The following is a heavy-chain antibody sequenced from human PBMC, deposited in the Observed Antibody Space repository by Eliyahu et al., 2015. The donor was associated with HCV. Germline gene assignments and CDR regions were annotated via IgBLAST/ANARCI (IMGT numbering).Heavy chain of an antibody. V-gene: IGHV1-3*04. CDR2: INTGTGXT. Sequence: QVQLVQSGAELKKPGASVKVSCXXSGYTFTSNNIHWVRQAPGQRLEWMGWINTGTGXTKYSQKFQGRVTITRDTSASTAYMELSSLRSEDTAVYYCARGTGNAPGYWGQGTLVTVSS. CDR3: ARGTGNAPGY. J-gene: IGHJ4*02. CDR1: GYTFTSNN. D-gene: IGHD4-23*01.